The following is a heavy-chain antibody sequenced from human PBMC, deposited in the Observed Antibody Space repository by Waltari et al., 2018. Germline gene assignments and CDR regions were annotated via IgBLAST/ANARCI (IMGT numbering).Heavy chain of an antibody. J-gene: IGHJ3*02. D-gene: IGHD2-2*01. CDR1: GGSISSISYY. CDR3: ARRNRREGTNAFDI. V-gene: IGHV4-39*07. CDR2: IYPGDSDT. Sequence: QLQLQESGPGLVKPSETLSLTCTVSGGSISSISYYWGWIRQPLGKGLEWLGNIYPGDSDTRYSPSFQGKVTISADKSISTAYLQWSSLKASDTVMYYCARRNRREGTNAFDIWGQGTMVTVSS.